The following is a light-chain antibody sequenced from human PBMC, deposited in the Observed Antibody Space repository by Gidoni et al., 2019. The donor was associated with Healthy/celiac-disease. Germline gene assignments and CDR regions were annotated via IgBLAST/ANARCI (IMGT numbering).Light chain of an antibody. V-gene: IGKV3-11*01. CDR3: QQRSNCPYP. CDR2: DAS. J-gene: IGKJ5*01. CDR1: QSVSSY. Sequence: EIVLPQSPATLSLSPGERATLSCRVSQSVSSYLAVYQQKPGQAPRLLIYDASNRATALPARFSGSGASTYFTLTLSRLDPQDFAVYYCQQRSNCPYPFXQXTRLEIK.